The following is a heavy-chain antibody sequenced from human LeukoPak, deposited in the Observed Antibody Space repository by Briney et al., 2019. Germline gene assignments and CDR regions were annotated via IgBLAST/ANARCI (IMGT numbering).Heavy chain of an antibody. J-gene: IGHJ6*03. CDR3: ARRGPYYYGSGSYYTDYMDV. V-gene: IGHV4-34*01. CDR1: GGSFSGYY. Sequence: PSETLSLTCAVYGGSFSGYYWSWIRQPPGKGLEWIGEINHSGSTNYKSSLKSRVTISVDTSKNQFSLKLSSVTAADTAVYYCARRGPYYYGSGSYYTDYMDVWGKGTTVTISS. D-gene: IGHD3-10*01. CDR2: INHSGST.